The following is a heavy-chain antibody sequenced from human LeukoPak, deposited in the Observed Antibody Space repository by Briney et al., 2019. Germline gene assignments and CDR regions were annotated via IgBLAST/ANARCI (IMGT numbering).Heavy chain of an antibody. D-gene: IGHD2/OR15-2a*01. Sequence: SETLSLTCIVSGGSISSRSYYWGWIRQPPGKGREWIGSIYYSGSTYYNPSFKSRVTISVDTSKNRFSLKLSSVTAADTAVYYCARHKGAQYFDYWGQGSLVTVSS. CDR1: GGSISSRSYY. V-gene: IGHV4-39*01. CDR3: ARHKGAQYFDY. J-gene: IGHJ4*02. CDR2: IYYSGST.